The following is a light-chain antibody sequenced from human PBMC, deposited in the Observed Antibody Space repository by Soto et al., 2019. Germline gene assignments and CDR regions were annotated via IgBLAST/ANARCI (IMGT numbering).Light chain of an antibody. CDR1: SNDFGTYYF. CDR2: DGT. CDR3: CSYAPYNMI. Sequence: QSVLTQPASVSGSPGQSITISCTRTSNDFGTYYFVSWYQQHPDKAPQLIIYDGTERPSGVSNRFSGSKSGNTASLTISGLQAEDEDHYYCCSYAPYNMILGGGTKLTVL. J-gene: IGLJ2*01. V-gene: IGLV2-23*01.